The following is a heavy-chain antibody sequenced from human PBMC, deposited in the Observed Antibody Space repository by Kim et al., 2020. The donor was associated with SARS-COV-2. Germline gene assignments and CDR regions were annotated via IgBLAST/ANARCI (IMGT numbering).Heavy chain of an antibody. D-gene: IGHD5-12*01. CDR1: GGSISSSSYY. J-gene: IGHJ4*02. V-gene: IGHV4-39*02. CDR2: IYYSGST. CDR3: AREVIVATMLESSGDQFDY. Sequence: SETLSLTCTVSGGSISSSSYYWGWIRQPPGKGLEWIGSIYYSGSTYYNPSLKSRVTISVDTSKNQFSLKLSSVTAADTAVYYCAREVIVATMLESSGDQFDYRGQGTLVTVSS.